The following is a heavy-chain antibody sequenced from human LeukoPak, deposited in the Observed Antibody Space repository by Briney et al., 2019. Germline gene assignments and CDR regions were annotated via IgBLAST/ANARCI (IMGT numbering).Heavy chain of an antibody. Sequence: GASVTVSCKASGYTFTGYYMYWVRRAPGQGLEWMGWINPNSGGTNYAQTFQGRVTMTRDTSISTAYMELSRLRSDDTAVYYCGRASGSYWWFDSWGQGTLVTVSS. D-gene: IGHD1-26*01. CDR3: GRASGSYWWFDS. CDR1: GYTFTGYY. CDR2: INPNSGGT. J-gene: IGHJ5*01. V-gene: IGHV1-2*02.